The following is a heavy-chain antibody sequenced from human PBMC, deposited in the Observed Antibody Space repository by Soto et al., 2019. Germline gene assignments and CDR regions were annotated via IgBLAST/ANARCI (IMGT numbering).Heavy chain of an antibody. CDR2: INHSGST. Sequence: SETLSLTCTVSGGSIISYYWSWIRQPPGKGLEWIGEINHSGSTNYNPSLKSRVTISVDTSKNQFSLKLSSVTAADTAVYYCARLNGYCVSTGCHGYYGMDVWGQGTTVTVSS. J-gene: IGHJ6*02. CDR1: GGSIISYY. V-gene: IGHV4-34*01. CDR3: ARLNGYCVSTGCHGYYGMDV. D-gene: IGHD2-2*03.